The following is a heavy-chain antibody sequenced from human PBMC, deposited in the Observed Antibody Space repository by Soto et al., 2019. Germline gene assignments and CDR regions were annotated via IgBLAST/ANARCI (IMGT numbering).Heavy chain of an antibody. V-gene: IGHV3-48*04. D-gene: IGHD2-15*01. CDR3: AREGYCSSGSCALYSHDYFGMDV. Sequence: PGGSLRLSCEGSGFTFSAYAMNWVRQAPGKGLEWVSYISSRGDTLYYADAVKGRFTISRDNAKNSVYLQVNNLTSDDTAVYYCAREGYCSSGSCALYSHDYFGMDVWGQGTTVTVSS. J-gene: IGHJ6*02. CDR2: ISSRGDTL. CDR1: GFTFSAYA.